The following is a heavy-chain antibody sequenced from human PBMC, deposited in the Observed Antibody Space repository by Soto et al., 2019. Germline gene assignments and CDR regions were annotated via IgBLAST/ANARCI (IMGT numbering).Heavy chain of an antibody. CDR2: MNHNSGNT. V-gene: IGHV1-8*01. J-gene: IGHJ4*02. D-gene: IGHD3-3*01. CDR1: GYTFTSYD. Sequence: QVQLVQSGAEVNKPGASVKVSCKASGYTFTSYDINWVRQATGQGLEWMGWMNHNSGNTGYAQKFQGRVTMTRNTSISTAYMELSSLRSEDTAVYYCARGRFLEWLRDFDGGDYWGQGTLVTVSS. CDR3: ARGRFLEWLRDFDGGDY.